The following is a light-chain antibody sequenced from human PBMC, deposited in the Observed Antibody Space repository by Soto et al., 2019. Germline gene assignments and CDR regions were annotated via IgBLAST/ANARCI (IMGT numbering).Light chain of an antibody. V-gene: IGKV1-5*01. CDR2: DAS. CDR3: QQYEPFSGT. Sequence: DIQMPQSPYTLSASVGDTVTVTCRASKSVSGCLAWNQQKPGEAPKLLIYDASALPRGVPSRFSGSGSGTKVSLTIARLQPDEFATYYCQQYEPFSGTFGPGTKVEI. CDR1: KSVSGC. J-gene: IGKJ1*01.